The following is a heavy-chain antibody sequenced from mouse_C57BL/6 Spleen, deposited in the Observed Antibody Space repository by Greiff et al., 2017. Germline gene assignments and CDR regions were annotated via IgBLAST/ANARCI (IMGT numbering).Heavy chain of an antibody. V-gene: IGHV1-50*01. CDR1: GYTFTSYW. CDR3: ARFYGNY. J-gene: IGHJ2*01. Sequence: QVQLQQPGAELVKPWASVKLSCKASGYTFTSYWLQCVKQRPGRGLQWIGEIVPSDSYTNYNQTFKGKATLTVDTSSSTVYMQLSSLTSEDSAVYYCARFYGNYWGQGTTLTVSS. CDR2: IVPSDSYT. D-gene: IGHD2-1*01.